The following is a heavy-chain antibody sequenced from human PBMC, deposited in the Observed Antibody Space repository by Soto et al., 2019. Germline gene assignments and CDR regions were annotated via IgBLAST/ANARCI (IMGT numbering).Heavy chain of an antibody. CDR2: IYNTGSR. J-gene: IGHJ5*02. CDR1: GVSITSGSYY. Sequence: ETLSLPCCVSGVSITSGSYYWFWIRQPPGKGLEYIGYIYNTGSREYNPSLKSRLTISVDTSKNQFSLKLTSVIAADTAVYYCATNPRGGSWMNWFDPCGQGTLGTVST. V-gene: IGHV4-61*01. D-gene: IGHD2-15*01. CDR3: ATNPRGGSWMNWFDP.